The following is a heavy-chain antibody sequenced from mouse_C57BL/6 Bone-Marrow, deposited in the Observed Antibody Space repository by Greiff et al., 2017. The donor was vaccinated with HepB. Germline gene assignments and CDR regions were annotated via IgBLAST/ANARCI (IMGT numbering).Heavy chain of an antibody. CDR3: AREGYYYGSLYYFDY. D-gene: IGHD1-1*01. Sequence: EVKLMESGGGLVKPGGSLKLSCAASGFTFSDYGMHWVRQAPEKGLEWVAYISSGSSTIYSADTVKGRFTISRDNAKNTLFLQMTSLRSEDTAMYYCAREGYYYGSLYYFDYWGQGTTLTVSS. V-gene: IGHV5-17*01. CDR1: GFTFSDYG. J-gene: IGHJ2*01. CDR2: ISSGSSTI.